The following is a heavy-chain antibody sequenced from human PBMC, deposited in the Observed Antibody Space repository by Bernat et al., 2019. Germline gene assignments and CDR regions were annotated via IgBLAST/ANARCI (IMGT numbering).Heavy chain of an antibody. CDR2: TYYRSKWYN. V-gene: IGHV6-1*01. CDR3: AKYRAVAGTTFPVDWYFDL. D-gene: IGHD6-19*01. CDR1: GDSVSSNSAA. J-gene: IGHJ2*01. Sequence: QEQLQQSGPGLVKPSQTLSLTCAISGDSVSSNSAAWNWIRQSPSRGLEWLGRTYYRSKWYNDYAVSVKSRISINPDTSKNQFSLQLNSVTPEDTAVYYCAKYRAVAGTTFPVDWYFDLWGRGTLVTVSS.